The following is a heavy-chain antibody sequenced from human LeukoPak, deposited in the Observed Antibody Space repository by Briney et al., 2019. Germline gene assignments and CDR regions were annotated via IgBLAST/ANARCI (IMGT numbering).Heavy chain of an antibody. CDR2: IYYTGST. CDR3: ARRVAVAGPLDY. V-gene: IGHV4-59*08. Sequence: PSETLSLTCTVSGGSISSYYWSWIRQPPGKGLEWIGYIYYTGSTNYNPSLKSRVTISVDTSKNHFSLKLSSVTAADTAVYYCARRVAVAGPLDYWGQGTLVPVSS. CDR1: GGSISSYY. D-gene: IGHD6-19*01. J-gene: IGHJ4*02.